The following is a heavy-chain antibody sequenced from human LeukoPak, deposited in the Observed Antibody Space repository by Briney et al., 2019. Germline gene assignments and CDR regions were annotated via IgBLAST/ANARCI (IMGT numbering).Heavy chain of an antibody. D-gene: IGHD5-18*01. J-gene: IGHJ4*02. CDR1: GFTSSSYA. CDR2: ISYDGSNK. V-gene: IGHV3-30-3*01. Sequence: GGSLRLSCAASGFTSSSYAMHWVRQAPGKGLEWVAVISYDGSNKYYADSVKGRFTISRDNSKNTLYLQMNSLRVEDTAVYYCASDREDTANLHYFDYWGQGTLVTVSS. CDR3: ASDREDTANLHYFDY.